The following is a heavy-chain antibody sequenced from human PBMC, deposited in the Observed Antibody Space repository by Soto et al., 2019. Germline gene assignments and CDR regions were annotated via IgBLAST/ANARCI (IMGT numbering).Heavy chain of an antibody. CDR2: INSEEKNT. Sequence: GGSLRLSCAASGFTFSTYWMHWVRQVPGKGLVWVSRINSEEKNTDYADSVKGRFTISRDNAKNTLYLQMNSLRAEDTAVYYCARDRSNWKYRDRTPDFDMWGQGTMVTVSS. CDR1: GFTFSTYW. CDR3: ARDRSNWKYRDRTPDFDM. D-gene: IGHD1-7*01. V-gene: IGHV3-74*01. J-gene: IGHJ3*02.